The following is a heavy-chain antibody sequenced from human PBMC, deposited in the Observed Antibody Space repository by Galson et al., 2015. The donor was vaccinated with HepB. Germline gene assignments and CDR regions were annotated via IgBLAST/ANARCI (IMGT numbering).Heavy chain of an antibody. V-gene: IGHV3-15*07. CDR3: TTGHYYDSSGYEDY. CDR1: GFTFSNAW. CDR2: IKSKTDGGTT. J-gene: IGHJ4*02. D-gene: IGHD3-22*01. Sequence: SLRLSCAASGFTFSNAWMNWVRQAPGKGLEWVGRIKSKTDGGTTDYAAPVKGRFTISRDDSKNTLYLQMNSLKTEDTAVYYCTTGHYYDSSGYEDYWGQGTLVTVSS.